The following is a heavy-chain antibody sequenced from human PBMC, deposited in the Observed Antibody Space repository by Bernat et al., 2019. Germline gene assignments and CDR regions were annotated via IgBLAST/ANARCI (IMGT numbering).Heavy chain of an antibody. CDR3: ASRGCSSTSCPERPRYYYYGMDV. J-gene: IGHJ6*02. V-gene: IGHV1-2*02. CDR1: GYTFTGYY. D-gene: IGHD2-2*01. CDR2: INPNSGGT. Sequence: QVQLVQSGAEVKKPGASVKVSCKASGYTFTGYYIHWVRQAPGQGLEWMGWINPNSGGTNYAQKFQGRVTMTRDTSISTAYMELSRLRSDDTAVYYCASRGCSSTSCPERPRYYYYGMDVWGQGTTVTVSS.